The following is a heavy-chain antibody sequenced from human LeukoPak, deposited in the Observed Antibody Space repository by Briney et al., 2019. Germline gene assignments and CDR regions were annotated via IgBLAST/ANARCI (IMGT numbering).Heavy chain of an antibody. Sequence: ASVTVSLLYSVYTHIQHYIHWVRQPPGQGLEWMGWINPNSGGTNYAQKFQGRVTMTRDTSISTAYMELSRLRSDDTAVYYCARDRRDGYNPYYFDYWGQGTLVTVSS. CDR1: VYTHIQHY. CDR2: INPNSGGT. CDR3: ARDRRDGYNPYYFDY. V-gene: IGHV1-2*02. J-gene: IGHJ4*02. D-gene: IGHD5-24*01.